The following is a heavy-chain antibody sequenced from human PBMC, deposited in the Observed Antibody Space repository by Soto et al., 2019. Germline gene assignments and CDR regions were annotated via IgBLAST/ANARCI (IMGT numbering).Heavy chain of an antibody. D-gene: IGHD6-13*01. CDR3: ARDKGFSSSWSALGIDY. CDR1: GFTFSSYG. J-gene: IGHJ4*02. V-gene: IGHV3-33*01. Sequence: GGSLRLSCAASGFTFSSYGMHWVRQAPGKGLEWVAVIWYDGSNKYYADSVKGRFTISRDNSKNTLYLQMNSLRAEDTAVYYCARDKGFSSSWSALGIDYWGQGTLVTVSS. CDR2: IWYDGSNK.